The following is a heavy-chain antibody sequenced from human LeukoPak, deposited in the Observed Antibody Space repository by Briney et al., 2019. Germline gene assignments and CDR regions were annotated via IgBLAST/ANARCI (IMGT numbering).Heavy chain of an antibody. CDR3: AREGDTATYFDY. V-gene: IGHV1-2*06. CDR1: GYTFTGYY. CDR2: INPNSGGT. J-gene: IGHJ4*02. D-gene: IGHD5-18*01. Sequence: ASVKVSCKASGYTFTGYYMHWVRQAPGQGLEWMGQINPNSGGTNYAQKFQGRVTMTRDTSISTAYMELSRLRSDDTAVYYCAREGDTATYFDYWGQGTLVTVSS.